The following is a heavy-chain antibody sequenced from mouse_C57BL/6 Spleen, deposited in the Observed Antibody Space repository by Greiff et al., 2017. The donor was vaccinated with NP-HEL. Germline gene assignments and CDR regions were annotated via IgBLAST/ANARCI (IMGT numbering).Heavy chain of an antibody. V-gene: IGHV1-72*01. Sequence: QVQLQQPGAELVKPGASVKLSCKASGYTFTSYWMHWVKQRPGRGLEWIGRIDPNSGGTKCNEKFKSKATLTVDKPSSTAYMQLSSRTYDDAAVYYCAREMRYYFDDWGQGTTLTVSS. J-gene: IGHJ2*01. CDR1: GYTFTSYW. CDR3: AREMRYYFDD. CDR2: IDPNSGGT.